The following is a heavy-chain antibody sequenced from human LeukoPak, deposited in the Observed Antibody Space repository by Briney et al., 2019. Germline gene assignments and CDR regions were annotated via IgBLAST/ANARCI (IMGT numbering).Heavy chain of an antibody. J-gene: IGHJ1*01. Sequence: GASVKVSCKASGYTFTSYGISWVRQAPGQGLEWMGWISAYNGNTNYAQKLQGRVTMTTDTSTSTAYMELRSLRSDDTAVYYCARDAYYYGSGTSPPQHWGQGTLVTVSS. V-gene: IGHV1-18*01. D-gene: IGHD3-10*01. CDR3: ARDAYYYGSGTSPPQH. CDR2: ISAYNGNT. CDR1: GYTFTSYG.